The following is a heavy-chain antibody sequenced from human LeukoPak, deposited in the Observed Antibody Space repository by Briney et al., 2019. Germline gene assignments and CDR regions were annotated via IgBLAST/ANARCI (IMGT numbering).Heavy chain of an antibody. V-gene: IGHV3-15*01. J-gene: IGHJ4*02. D-gene: IGHD2-2*01. CDR1: GFTFSNAW. CDR2: IKSKTDGGTT. Sequence: PGGSLRLSCAASGFTFSNAWMSWVRQAPGKGLEWVGRIKSKTDGGTTDYAAPVKGRFTISRDDSKNTLYLQMNSLKTEDTAVYYCTTHAQDPDIVVLPAAIPFDYWGQGTLVTVSS. CDR3: TTHAQDPDIVVLPAAIPFDY.